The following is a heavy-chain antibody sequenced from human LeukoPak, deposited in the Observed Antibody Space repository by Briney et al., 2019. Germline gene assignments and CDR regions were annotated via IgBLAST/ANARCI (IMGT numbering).Heavy chain of an antibody. CDR3: AREDTAMGSPGGFDY. V-gene: IGHV4-61*02. J-gene: IGHJ4*02. D-gene: IGHD5-18*01. CDR2: IYTSGST. CDR1: GGSISSGSYY. Sequence: KPSETLSLTCTVSGGSISSGSYYWSWIRQPAGKGLEWIGRIYTSGSTNYNPSLKSRVTISVDTSKNQFSLKLSSVTAADTAVYYCAREDTAMGSPGGFDYWGQGTLVTVSS.